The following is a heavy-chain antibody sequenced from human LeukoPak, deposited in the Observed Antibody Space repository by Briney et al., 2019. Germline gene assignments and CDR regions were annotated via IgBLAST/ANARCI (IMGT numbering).Heavy chain of an antibody. Sequence: SETLSLTCTVSGGSISSYYWSWIRQPPGKGLEWIGYIYYSGSTNYNPSLKSRVTISVDTSKNQFSLKLSSVTAADTAVYYCARAGIAAAGNRWFDPWGQGTLVTVSS. J-gene: IGHJ5*02. CDR2: IYYSGST. CDR1: GGSISSYY. CDR3: ARAGIAAAGNRWFDP. D-gene: IGHD6-13*01. V-gene: IGHV4-59*01.